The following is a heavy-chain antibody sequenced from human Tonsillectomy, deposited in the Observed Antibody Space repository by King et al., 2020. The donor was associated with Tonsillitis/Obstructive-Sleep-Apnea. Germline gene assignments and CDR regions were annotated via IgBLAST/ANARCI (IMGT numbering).Heavy chain of an antibody. Sequence: VQLVESGGGVVQPGRSLRLSCAASGFIFSSYAMHWVRQAPGKGLEWVAVISYDGSNKYYADSVKGRFTISRDNSKNTLYLQMNSLRAEDTAVYYCARDSVNGVIISHFDCWGRGTLVTVSS. D-gene: IGHD3-3*01. CDR1: GFIFSSYA. V-gene: IGHV3-30*01. J-gene: IGHJ4*02. CDR2: ISYDGSNK. CDR3: ARDSVNGVIISHFDC.